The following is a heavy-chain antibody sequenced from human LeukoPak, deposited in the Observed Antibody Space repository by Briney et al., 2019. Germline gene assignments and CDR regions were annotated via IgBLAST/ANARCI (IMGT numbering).Heavy chain of an antibody. CDR3: AREPGSSWSLDY. Sequence: PGGSLRLSCAASGFIFSNYGMSWVRQAPGKGLEWVAVIWYDGSNKYYADSVKGRFTISRDNSKNTLYLQMNSLRAEDTAVYYCAREPGSSWSLDYWGQGILVTVSS. CDR2: IWYDGSNK. CDR1: GFIFSNYG. V-gene: IGHV3-33*08. J-gene: IGHJ4*02. D-gene: IGHD6-13*01.